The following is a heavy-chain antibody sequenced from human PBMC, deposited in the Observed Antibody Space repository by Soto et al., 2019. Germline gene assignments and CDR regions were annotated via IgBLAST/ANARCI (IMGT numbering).Heavy chain of an antibody. CDR2: IYYSGST. D-gene: IGHD4-17*01. CDR1: GGSISSGGYY. V-gene: IGHV4-31*03. Sequence: QVQLQESGPGLVKPSQTLSLTCTVSGGSISSGGYYWSWIRQHPGKGLEWIGYIYYSGSTYYNPSLKSRVTISVDTSKNQFSLKLCSVTAADTAVYYCAIPFWATMTTLTTLDYCGQGTLVTVSS. J-gene: IGHJ4*02. CDR3: AIPFWATMTTLTTLDY.